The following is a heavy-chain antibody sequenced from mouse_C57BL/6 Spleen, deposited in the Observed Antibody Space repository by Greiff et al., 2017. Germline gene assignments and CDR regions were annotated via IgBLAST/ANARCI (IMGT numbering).Heavy chain of an antibody. Sequence: VQLQQSVAELVRPGASVKLSCTASGFTFTNTYMHWVKQRPEQGLEWIGRIDPANGNTKYAPKFQGKAPMTADTSSHTAYLQLCSLTSADTAIYYCAREGAWFAYWGQGTLVTVSA. D-gene: IGHD3-3*01. J-gene: IGHJ3*01. CDR1: GFTFTNTY. CDR2: IDPANGNT. V-gene: IGHV14-3*01. CDR3: AREGAWFAY.